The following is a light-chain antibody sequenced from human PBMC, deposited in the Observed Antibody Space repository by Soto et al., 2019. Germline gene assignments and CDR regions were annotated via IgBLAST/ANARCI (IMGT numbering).Light chain of an antibody. J-gene: IGKJ2*03. CDR2: GAS. CDR1: ESVSSN. CDR3: QEDNNWPPVHS. Sequence: EIVMTQSPATLSVSPGERATLSCRASESVSSNLAWYQQTPGQAPRLLIYGASTRATGIPARFSGSGSGTEFTLNISSLQSEDFAVYYCQEDNNWPPVHSFGQGTKLEI. V-gene: IGKV3-15*01.